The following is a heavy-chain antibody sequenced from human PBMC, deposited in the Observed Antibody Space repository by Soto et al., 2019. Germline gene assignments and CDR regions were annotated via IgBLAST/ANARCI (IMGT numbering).Heavy chain of an antibody. D-gene: IGHD3-16*02. CDR3: ARRPGPYDYMLWSYRSSLDAFDI. J-gene: IGHJ3*02. CDR1: GYIFTSYW. V-gene: IGHV5-51*01. CDR2: IYPGDSDT. Sequence: GESLKISCKGSGYIFTSYWIGWVRQMPGKGLEWMGIIYPGDSDTRYSPSFQGQVTISADKSISTAYLQWSSLKASDTAMYYCARRPGPYDYMLWSYRSSLDAFDICGQVKMVTVSS.